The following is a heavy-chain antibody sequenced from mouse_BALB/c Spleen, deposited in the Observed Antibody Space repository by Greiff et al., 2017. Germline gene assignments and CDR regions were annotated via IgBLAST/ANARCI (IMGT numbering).Heavy chain of an antibody. CDR1: GFSLSTYGIG. V-gene: IGHV8-11*01. J-gene: IGHJ1*01. CDR3: ARMDGNHWYFDV. D-gene: IGHD2-1*01. CDR2: IWWNDNK. Sequence: QVTLNVSGPGILQPSQTLSLTCSFSGFSLSTYGIGVGWIRQPSGKGLEWLAHIWWNDNKYYNTALKSRLTISKDTSNNQVFLKIASVDTADTATYYCARMDGNHWYFDVWGAGTTVTVSS.